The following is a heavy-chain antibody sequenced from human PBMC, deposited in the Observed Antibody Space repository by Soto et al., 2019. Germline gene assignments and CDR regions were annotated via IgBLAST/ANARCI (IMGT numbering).Heavy chain of an antibody. Sequence: ASVKVSCKASGYTFTAQYLHWVRKAPGEGLEWMGWTNPTTGATRYAQKFQGRVTMTRDTSMSTAYLEVRSLRPDDTAAYYCAKGDSSWVSWFDPWGQGTLVTVSS. D-gene: IGHD6-19*01. CDR3: AKGDSSWVSWFDP. CDR1: GYTFTAQY. J-gene: IGHJ5*02. CDR2: TNPTTGAT. V-gene: IGHV1-2*02.